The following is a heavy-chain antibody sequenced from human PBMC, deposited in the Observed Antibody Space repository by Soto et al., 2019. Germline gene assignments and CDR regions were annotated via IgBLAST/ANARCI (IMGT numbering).Heavy chain of an antibody. V-gene: IGHV3-23*01. CDR2: INKSGGST. CDR1: GFTFSSFA. J-gene: IGHJ4*02. CDR3: AKDPPTTGTTFDY. D-gene: IGHD1-1*01. Sequence: GSLRLSCAASGFTFSSFAMSWVRQAPGRGLEWVSTINKSGGSTYYADSVKGRFTISRDNSKNMLFLQINGLRAEDTAVYYCAKDPPTTGTTFDYWGRGTLVTVSS.